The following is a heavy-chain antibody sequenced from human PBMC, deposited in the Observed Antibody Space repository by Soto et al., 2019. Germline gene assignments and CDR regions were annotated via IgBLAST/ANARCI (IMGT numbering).Heavy chain of an antibody. D-gene: IGHD5-12*01. CDR3: ARYGLGGYYIDF. V-gene: IGHV3-7*01. CDR2: INQGGSAH. Sequence: EVQLVDSGGGLVQPGGSLRLSCVVSGFTFSNYWMAWVRQAPGKGLEWVAKINQGGSAHYYVDSVKGRFTVSRDNAKNSLYLQMIGLRVEDTAVYYCARYGLGGYYIDFWGQGTMVPVSS. CDR1: GFTFSNYW. J-gene: IGHJ4*02.